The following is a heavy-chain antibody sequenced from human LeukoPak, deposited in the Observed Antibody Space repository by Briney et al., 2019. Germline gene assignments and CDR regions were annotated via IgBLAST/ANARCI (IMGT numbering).Heavy chain of an antibody. CDR3: ARVQPGNYGDYEVYYFDY. J-gene: IGHJ4*02. CDR2: ISSSSSYI. CDR1: GFTFSSYS. V-gene: IGHV3-21*01. D-gene: IGHD4-17*01. Sequence: GGSLRLSCAASGFTFSSYSMNWVRQAPGKGLEWVSSISSSSSYIYYADSVKGRFTISRDNAKNSLYLQMNSLRAEDTAVYYCARVQPGNYGDYEVYYFDYWGQGTLVTVSS.